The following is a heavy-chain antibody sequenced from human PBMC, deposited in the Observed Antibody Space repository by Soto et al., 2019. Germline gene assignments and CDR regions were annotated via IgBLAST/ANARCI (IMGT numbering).Heavy chain of an antibody. D-gene: IGHD3-3*01. CDR1: GFTVSSNY. J-gene: IGHJ6*02. CDR2: IYSGGST. CDR3: ARAYYDFWSFYGMDV. Sequence: PGGSLRLSCAASGFTVSSNYMSWVRQAPGKGLEWVSVIYSGGSTYYADSVKGRFTISRDNSKNTPYLQMNSLRAEDTAVYYCARAYYDFWSFYGMDVWGQGTTVTVSS. V-gene: IGHV3-53*01.